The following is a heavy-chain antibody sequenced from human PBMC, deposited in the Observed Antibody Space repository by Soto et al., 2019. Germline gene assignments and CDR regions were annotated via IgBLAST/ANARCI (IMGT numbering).Heavy chain of an antibody. CDR3: ASDRGP. CDR1: GFSFSDYD. J-gene: IGHJ5*02. Sequence: GGPLRLSVTASGFSFSDYDMSWMRQAPGKGPEWLSYISGSGSYTDYADSVKGRFTISRDNAKNSLYLQMNNLGVEDTAVYYCASDRGPWGQGTLVTVSS. V-gene: IGHV3-11*06. CDR2: ISGSGSYT.